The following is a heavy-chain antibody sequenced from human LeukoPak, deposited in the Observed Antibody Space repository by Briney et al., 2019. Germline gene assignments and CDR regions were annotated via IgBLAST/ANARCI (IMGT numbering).Heavy chain of an antibody. J-gene: IGHJ6*02. Sequence: SSQTLSLTCTVSGGSISSGGYYWSWIRQHPGKGLEWIGYIYYSGSTYYNPSLKSRVTISVDTSKNQFSLKLSSVAAADTAVYYCALLIVVVTPSYYYYYGTDVWGQGTTVTVSS. CDR2: IYYSGST. CDR3: ALLIVVVTPSYYYYYGTDV. D-gene: IGHD3-22*01. CDR1: GGSISSGGYY. V-gene: IGHV4-31*03.